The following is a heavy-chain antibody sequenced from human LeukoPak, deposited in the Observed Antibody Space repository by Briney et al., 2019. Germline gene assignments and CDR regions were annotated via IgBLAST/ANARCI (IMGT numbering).Heavy chain of an antibody. Sequence: GGSLRLSCAASGFTFSSYAMHWVRQAPGKGLEWVAVISYDGSNKYYADSVKGRFTISRDNSKNTLYLQMNSLRAEDTAVYYCAKDPRWNYDFWSGYSLSQYPDPEYYFDYWGQGTLVTVSS. CDR1: GFTFSSYA. J-gene: IGHJ4*02. V-gene: IGHV3-30-3*01. D-gene: IGHD3-3*01. CDR3: AKDPRWNYDFWSGYSLSQYPDPEYYFDY. CDR2: ISYDGSNK.